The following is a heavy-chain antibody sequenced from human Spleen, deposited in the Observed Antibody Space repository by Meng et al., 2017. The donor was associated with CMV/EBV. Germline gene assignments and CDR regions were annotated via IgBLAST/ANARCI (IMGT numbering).Heavy chain of an antibody. Sequence: ESLKISCAVYGGSFSDYYWSWIRQPPGKGLEWIGEINHRGSTNYDPSLKSRVTISVDTSKNQFSLKLSSVTAADTAVYYCARASPEIGFDYWGQGTLVTVSS. CDR2: INHRGST. J-gene: IGHJ4*02. CDR1: GGSFSDYY. CDR3: ARASPEIGFDY. V-gene: IGHV4-34*01.